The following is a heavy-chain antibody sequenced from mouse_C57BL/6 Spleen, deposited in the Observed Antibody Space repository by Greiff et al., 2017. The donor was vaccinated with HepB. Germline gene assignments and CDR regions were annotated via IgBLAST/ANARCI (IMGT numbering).Heavy chain of an antibody. CDR1: GYSITSGYD. V-gene: IGHV3-1*01. CDR3: AREGDYYGSSFAY. CDR2: ISYSGST. D-gene: IGHD1-1*01. Sequence: EVQLQESGPGMVKPSQSLSLTCTVTGYSITSGYDWHWIRHFPGNKLEWMGYISYSGSTNYNPSLKSRISITHDTSKNHFFLKLNSVTTEDTATYYCAREGDYYGSSFAYWGQGTLVTVSA. J-gene: IGHJ3*01.